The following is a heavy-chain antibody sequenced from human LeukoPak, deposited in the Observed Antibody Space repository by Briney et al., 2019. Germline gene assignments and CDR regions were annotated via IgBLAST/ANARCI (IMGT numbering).Heavy chain of an antibody. CDR1: GFTFSSYA. CDR2: ISSNGGST. V-gene: IGHV3-64*01. D-gene: IGHD3-9*01. CDR3: AKGDYYDVLTGRQNWFGP. Sequence: GGSLRLSCAASGFTFSSYAMHWVRQAPGKGLEYVSAISSNGGSTYYANSVKGRFTISRDNSKNTLYLQVGSLRAEDTAVYYCAKGDYYDVLTGRQNWFGPWGQGTLVTVSS. J-gene: IGHJ5*02.